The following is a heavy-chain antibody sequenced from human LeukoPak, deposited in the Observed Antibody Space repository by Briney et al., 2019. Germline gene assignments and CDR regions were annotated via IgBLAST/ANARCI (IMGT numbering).Heavy chain of an antibody. CDR1: GGTFSSYA. D-gene: IGHD3-22*01. Sequence: SVKVSCKASGGTFSSYAISWVRQAPGQGLEWMGGIIPIFGTANYAQKFQGRVTITADESTSTAYMELSSLRSEDTAVYYCAKDVYYDSSGYDTMISCDYWGQGTLVTVSS. J-gene: IGHJ4*02. CDR2: IIPIFGTA. CDR3: AKDVYYDSSGYDTMISCDY. V-gene: IGHV1-69*13.